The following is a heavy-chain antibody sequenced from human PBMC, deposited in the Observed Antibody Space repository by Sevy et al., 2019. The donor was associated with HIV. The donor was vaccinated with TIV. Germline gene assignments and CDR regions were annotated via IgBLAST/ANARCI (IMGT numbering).Heavy chain of an antibody. Sequence: ASVKVSCKASGYTFTGYYLHWVRQAPGQGLEWMGWINPKSGGTNYAPKFQGRVTMTRDTSISTASMELSRLRSDDPAVYDCTRSAAEAKNFYCGGDCYSDYWGQGPLVTVSS. CDR1: GYTFTGYY. J-gene: IGHJ4*02. D-gene: IGHD2-21*02. CDR2: INPKSGGT. V-gene: IGHV1-2*02. CDR3: TRSAAEAKNFYCGGDCYSDY.